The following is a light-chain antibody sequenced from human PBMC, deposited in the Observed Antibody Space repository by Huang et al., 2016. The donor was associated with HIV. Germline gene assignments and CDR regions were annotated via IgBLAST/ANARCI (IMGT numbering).Light chain of an antibody. V-gene: IGKV3-11*01. CDR1: ESISS. CDR2: DAS. CDR3: HQRSNWPPFT. Sequence: DIVLTQSPATLSLSPGERATISCRSSESISSLAWYQRKPGQTPRPLIYDASTRATGIPARFSGSGSGTDFTLTISSLEPEDLAVYYCHQRSNWPPFTFGPGTKVHIK. J-gene: IGKJ3*01.